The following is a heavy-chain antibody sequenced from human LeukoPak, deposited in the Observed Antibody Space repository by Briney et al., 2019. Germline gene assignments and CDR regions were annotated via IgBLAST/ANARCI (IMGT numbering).Heavy chain of an antibody. CDR3: ARMYSSGYFDY. J-gene: IGHJ4*02. CDR1: AGCVSRGSIY. CDR2: IHYTGSS. D-gene: IGHD6-19*01. V-gene: IGHV4-61*01. Sequence: LTRGVSAGCVSRGSIYGDWVRQHPGKGLEWIGYIHYTGSSNYNPSLKSRVTISVDTSKNQFSLKLSSVTAADTAVYSCARMYSSGYFDYWGQGTLVTVSS.